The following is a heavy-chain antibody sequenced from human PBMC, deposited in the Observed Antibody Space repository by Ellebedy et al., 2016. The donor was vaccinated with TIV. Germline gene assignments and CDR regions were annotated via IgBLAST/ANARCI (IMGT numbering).Heavy chain of an antibody. D-gene: IGHD3-10*01. J-gene: IGHJ6*02. CDR3: ARAFGVTTYYYYYGMDV. CDR1: GGSFSGYY. V-gene: IGHV4-34*01. CDR2: INHSGST. Sequence: MPSETLSLTCAVYGGSFSGYYWGWIRQPPGKGLEWIGEINHSGSTNYNPSLKSRVTISVDTSKNQFSLKLSSVTAADTAVYYCARAFGVTTYYYYYGMDVWGQGTTVTVSS.